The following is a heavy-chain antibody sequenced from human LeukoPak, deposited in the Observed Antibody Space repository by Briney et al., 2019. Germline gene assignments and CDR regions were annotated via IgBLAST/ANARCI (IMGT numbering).Heavy chain of an antibody. CDR2: IYFGDSDT. D-gene: IGHD6-13*01. CDR3: ARRMGSTAGHGMDV. V-gene: IGHV5-51*01. Sequence: GEPLKISCKASGYSFTTYWIGWVRQMPGRGLEWMGIIYFGDSDTRYSPSFQGQVTISADKSISTAYLQWSSLKASDTAMYYCARRMGSTAGHGMDVWGQGTTVIVSS. J-gene: IGHJ6*02. CDR1: GYSFTTYW.